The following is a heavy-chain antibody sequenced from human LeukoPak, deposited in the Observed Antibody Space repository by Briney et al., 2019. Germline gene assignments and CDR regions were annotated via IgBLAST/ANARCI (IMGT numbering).Heavy chain of an antibody. Sequence: SETLPLTCAVSGGSISSSNWWSWVRQPPGKGLEWIGEIYHSGSTNYNPSLKSRVTISVDKSKNQFSLKLSSVTAADTAVYYCARSYPDYYDSSGYYYWGQGTLVTVSS. CDR1: GGSISSSNW. V-gene: IGHV4-4*02. CDR3: ARSYPDYYDSSGYYY. J-gene: IGHJ4*02. CDR2: IYHSGST. D-gene: IGHD3-22*01.